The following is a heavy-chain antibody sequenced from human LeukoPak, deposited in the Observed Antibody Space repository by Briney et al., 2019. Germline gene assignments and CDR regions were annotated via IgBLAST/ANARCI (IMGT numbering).Heavy chain of an antibody. D-gene: IGHD3-16*02. CDR2: ISYSGST. CDR1: GGSIGVSSDYY. J-gene: IGHJ4*02. Sequence: SETLSLXCTVSGGSIGVSSDYYWSWIRQPPGKGLEWIGYISYSGSTNYNPSLKSRVTTSVDTSKNQLSLKLNSVTAADTAVYYCARYIWGSYPTFEDYWGQGSLVTVSS. CDR3: ARYIWGSYPTFEDY. V-gene: IGHV4-61*08.